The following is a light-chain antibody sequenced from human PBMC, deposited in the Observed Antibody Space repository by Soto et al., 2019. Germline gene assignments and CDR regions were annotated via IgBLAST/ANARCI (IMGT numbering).Light chain of an antibody. CDR2: AVT. CDR1: SSDVGGSNY. J-gene: IGLJ2*01. CDR3: SSYTSVSGGVV. Sequence: QSALTQPASVSGSPGQSITISCTGTSSDVGGSNYVSWYQQYSGKAPKLIIYAVTYRPSGVSDRFSASKSGNTASLTISGLQAEDEADYYCSSYTSVSGGVVFGGGTKLTAL. V-gene: IGLV2-14*01.